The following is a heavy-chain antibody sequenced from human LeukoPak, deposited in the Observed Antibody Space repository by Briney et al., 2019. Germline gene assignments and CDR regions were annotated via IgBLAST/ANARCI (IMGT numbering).Heavy chain of an antibody. J-gene: IGHJ5*02. Sequence: EASVKVSCKASGYTFTGHYMHWLRQAPGQGLEWMGWINPNSGATKSAQTFQGRVTLTRDTSITTAYMELSRLRSDDTAVYYCAREITPVGGSPLIWFDPWGQGTLVTVSS. V-gene: IGHV1-2*02. CDR3: AREITPVGGSPLIWFDP. CDR2: INPNSGAT. D-gene: IGHD1-26*01. CDR1: GYTFTGHY.